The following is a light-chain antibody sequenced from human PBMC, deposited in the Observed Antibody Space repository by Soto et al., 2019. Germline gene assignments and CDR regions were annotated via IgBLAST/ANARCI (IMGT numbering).Light chain of an antibody. V-gene: IGLV2-14*01. Sequence: QSVLTQPPSVSAAPGQKVTIPCSGSSSNIGTNYISWYQQLPGKAPKLMIYEVTIRPSGISNRFSGSKSGNTASLTISGLQAEDEADYFCTSFTSTSSLYVFGTGTKLTVL. CDR3: TSFTSTSSLYV. J-gene: IGLJ1*01. CDR1: SSNIGTNY. CDR2: EVT.